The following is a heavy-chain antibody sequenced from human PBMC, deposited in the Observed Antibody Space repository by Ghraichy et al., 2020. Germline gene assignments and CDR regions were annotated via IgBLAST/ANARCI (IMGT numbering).Heavy chain of an antibody. CDR3: AKGERIQYYYGSGSYYNMGAFDI. Sequence: GGSLRLSCAASGFTFSSYAMSWVRQAPGKGLEWVSAISGSGGSTYYADSVKGRFTISRDNSKNTLYLQMNSLRAEDTAVYYCAKGERIQYYYGSGSYYNMGAFDIWGQGTMVTVSS. CDR1: GFTFSSYA. J-gene: IGHJ3*02. V-gene: IGHV3-23*01. CDR2: ISGSGGST. D-gene: IGHD3-10*01.